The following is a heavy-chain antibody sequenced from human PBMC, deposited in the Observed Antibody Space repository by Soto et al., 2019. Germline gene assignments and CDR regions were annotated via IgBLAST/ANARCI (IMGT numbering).Heavy chain of an antibody. D-gene: IGHD5-18*01. CDR3: ARPLYSYGPMDV. V-gene: IGHV4-61*01. CDR1: GGSVSSGSYY. J-gene: IGHJ6*02. CDR2: IYYSGST. Sequence: SETLSLTCAVSGGSVSSGSYYWSWIRQPPGKGLEWIGYIYYSGSTNYNPSLKSRVTISVDTSKNQFSLKLSSVTAADTAVYYCARPLYSYGPMDVWGQGTTVTVSS.